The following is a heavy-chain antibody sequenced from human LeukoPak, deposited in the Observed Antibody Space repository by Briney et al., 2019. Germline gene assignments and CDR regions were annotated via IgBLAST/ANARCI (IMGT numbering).Heavy chain of an antibody. CDR3: ARGVGILTGSLFDY. CDR2: IKQDGSEK. D-gene: IGHD3-9*01. Sequence: GGSLRLSCAASGFTFSIYWMSWVRQAPGKGLEWVANIKQDGSEKYYVDSVKGRFTISRDNAKNSLYVQMNSLRAEDTAVYYCARGVGILTGSLFDYWGQGTLVTVSS. V-gene: IGHV3-7*01. CDR1: GFTFSIYW. J-gene: IGHJ4*02.